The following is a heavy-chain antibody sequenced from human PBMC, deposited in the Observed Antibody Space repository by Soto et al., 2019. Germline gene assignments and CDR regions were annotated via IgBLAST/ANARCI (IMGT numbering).Heavy chain of an antibody. CDR1: GFTFSSYV. J-gene: IGHJ5*02. CDR2: ISGSGVDT. Sequence: EVQLLESGGGLVQPGGSLRLSCAASGFTFSSYVMTWVRQGPGKGLDWVSGISGSGVDTYYAESVKGRFTISRDNPKNTLYLQMNSLRAEDTAVYYCAKGRGAVVAPRFDPWGQGTLVTVSS. V-gene: IGHV3-23*01. D-gene: IGHD2-21*01. CDR3: AKGRGAVVAPRFDP.